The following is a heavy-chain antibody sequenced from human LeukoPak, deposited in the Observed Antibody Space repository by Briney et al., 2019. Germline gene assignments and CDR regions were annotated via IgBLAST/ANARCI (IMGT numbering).Heavy chain of an antibody. CDR3: AKDRYSSSWSYYFDY. Sequence: GGSLRLSCAASGFTFDDYAMHWVRQAPGKGLEWVSGISWNSGSIGYADSVKGRFTISRDNSKNTLYLQMNSLRAEDTAVYYCAKDRYSSSWSYYFDYWGQGTLVTVSS. V-gene: IGHV3-9*01. D-gene: IGHD6-13*01. CDR2: ISWNSGSI. J-gene: IGHJ4*02. CDR1: GFTFDDYA.